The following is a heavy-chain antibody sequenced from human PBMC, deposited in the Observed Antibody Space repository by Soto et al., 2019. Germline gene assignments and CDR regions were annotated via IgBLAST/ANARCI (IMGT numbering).Heavy chain of an antibody. CDR3: SRGGSGYVWFNEF. V-gene: IGHV1-69*01. D-gene: IGHD3-22*01. Sequence: QEQLVQSGAEGKKPGSSVKVSCKASGCIFSSYAISWVRQAPGQGLEWMGGIIPIFGTANYAQKFQGRVTITADESTNTAYMGLRSMTSEDTASYYFSRGGSGYVWFNEFWGQGTLVPVSS. J-gene: IGHJ4*02. CDR1: GCIFSSYA. CDR2: IIPIFGTA.